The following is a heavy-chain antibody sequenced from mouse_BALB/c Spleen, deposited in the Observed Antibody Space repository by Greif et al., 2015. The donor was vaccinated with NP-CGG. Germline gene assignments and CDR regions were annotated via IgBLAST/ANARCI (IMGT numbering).Heavy chain of an antibody. CDR1: GYAFSSYW. D-gene: IGHD2-4*01. CDR2: IYPGDGDT. Sequence: QVQLQQSGAELVRPGSSVKISCKASGYAFSSYWMNWVKQRPGQGLEWIGQIYPGDGDTNYNGKLKGKATLTADKSSSTAYMQLSSLTSEDSAVYFCARSLDYDGVRFAYWGQGTLVTVSA. CDR3: ARSLDYDGVRFAY. V-gene: IGHV1-80*01. J-gene: IGHJ3*01.